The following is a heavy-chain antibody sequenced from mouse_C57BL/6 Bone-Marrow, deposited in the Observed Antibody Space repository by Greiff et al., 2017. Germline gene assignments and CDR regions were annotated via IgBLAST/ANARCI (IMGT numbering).Heavy chain of an antibody. J-gene: IGHJ2*01. D-gene: IGHD2-12*01. Sequence: SGAELVRPGASVTLSCKASGYTFTDYEMHWVKQTPVHGLEWIGAIDPETGGTAYNQKFKGKAILTADKSSSTAYMELRSLTSEDSAVYYCTRPYYNDFDYWGQGTTLTVSS. CDR1: GYTFTDYE. CDR2: IDPETGGT. CDR3: TRPYYNDFDY. V-gene: IGHV1-15*01.